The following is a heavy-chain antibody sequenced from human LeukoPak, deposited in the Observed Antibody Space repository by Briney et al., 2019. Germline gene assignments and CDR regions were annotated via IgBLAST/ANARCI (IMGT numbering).Heavy chain of an antibody. CDR2: IKEDGSEK. CDR3: VSCGTTTCIIRFDH. D-gene: IGHD2-2*01. V-gene: IGHV3-7*01. CDR1: GFTFSGYI. Sequence: GGSLRLSCAASGFTFSGYIMNWVRQVPGKGLEWVASIKEDGSEKSYVDSVKGRFTISRDNAKNSLYLQMNSLRAEDTAVYYCVSCGTTTCIIRFDHWGQGTLVTVSS. J-gene: IGHJ4*02.